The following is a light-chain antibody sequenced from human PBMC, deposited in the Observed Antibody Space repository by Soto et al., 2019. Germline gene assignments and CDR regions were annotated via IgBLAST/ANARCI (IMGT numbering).Light chain of an antibody. CDR2: EVS. CDR1: SSDVGAFDS. Sequence: QSALTQPPSASGSPGQSVTISCTGSSSDVGAFDSVSWYQQHPHKAPQIIIYEVSKRPSGVPDRFSGSKSGNTASLTVSGLQADDEADYFCSSSAGRNNDVYGTGTKVTVL. CDR3: SSSAGRNNDV. J-gene: IGLJ1*01. V-gene: IGLV2-8*01.